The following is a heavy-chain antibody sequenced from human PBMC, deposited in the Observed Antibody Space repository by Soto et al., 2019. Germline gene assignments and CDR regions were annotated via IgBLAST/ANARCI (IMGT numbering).Heavy chain of an antibody. CDR3: AKDFGAWSDS. CDR2: ISYDGTDK. D-gene: IGHD6-19*01. V-gene: IGHV3-30*18. J-gene: IGHJ5*02. Sequence: QVHLVESGGGVVQPGRSLTISCVGSGFAFSTYGMHWVRQAPAKGLEWVALISYDGTDKYYADSVKGRFSISRDTYKQTLSLQMDSLRPEDTAVYYCAKDFGAWSDSWGQGTLVNVSS. CDR1: GFAFSTYG.